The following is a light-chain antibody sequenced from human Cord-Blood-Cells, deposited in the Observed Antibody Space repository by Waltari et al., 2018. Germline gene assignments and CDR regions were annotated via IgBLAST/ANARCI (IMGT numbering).Light chain of an antibody. V-gene: IGKV1-39*01. CDR1: QSISSY. J-gene: IGKJ3*01. CDR3: QQSYSH. CDR2: AAS. Sequence: DIQMTQSPSSLSASEGDRVTITCRASQSISSYLNWYQQKPGKAPKLLIYAASSLQSGVPSRFSGSGSGTDFTLTISSLQPEDFATYYCQQSYSHFGPGTKVDIK.